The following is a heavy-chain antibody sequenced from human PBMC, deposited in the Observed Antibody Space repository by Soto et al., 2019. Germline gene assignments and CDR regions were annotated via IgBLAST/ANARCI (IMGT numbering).Heavy chain of an antibody. CDR3: ARAIVPVWPLCGLDV. J-gene: IGHJ6*02. D-gene: IGHD2-2*01. CDR2: ISSSATTI. Sequence: EVQLVESGGALVQPGGSLRLSCAASGFTFRSYEMNWVRQAPGKVLEWVSSISSSATTIYYADSVRGRFAISRDHANNSLFLQMNSLRAEDTAVYYCARAIVPVWPLCGLDVWGLGTKVTVSS. V-gene: IGHV3-48*03. CDR1: GFTFRSYE.